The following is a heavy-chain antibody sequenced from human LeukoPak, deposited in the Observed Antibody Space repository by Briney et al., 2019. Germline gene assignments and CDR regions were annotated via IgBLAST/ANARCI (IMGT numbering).Heavy chain of an antibody. D-gene: IGHD6-19*01. CDR1: GFTFSSYG. V-gene: IGHV3-7*01. J-gene: IGHJ4*02. CDR3: ARDPPVLDSSGWHYLDY. Sequence: PGGTLRLSCAASGFTFSSYGMSWVRQAPGKGLEWVANINLDGSEKYYVDSVKGRFTISRDNAKNSLYLQMNSLRAEDTAAYYCARDPPVLDSSGWHYLDYWGQGTLVTVSS. CDR2: INLDGSEK.